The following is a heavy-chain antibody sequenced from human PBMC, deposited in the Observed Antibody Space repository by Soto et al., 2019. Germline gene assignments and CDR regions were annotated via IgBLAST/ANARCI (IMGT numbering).Heavy chain of an antibody. Sequence: SEALSLTCTVSVGSISSGDYYWSWIRQPPGKGLEWIGYIYYSGSTYYNPSLKSRVTISVDTSKNQFSLKLSSVTAADTAVYYCARDYYDILTGYPTGAFDIWGQGTMVT. CDR1: VGSISSGDYY. J-gene: IGHJ3*02. CDR2: IYYSGST. D-gene: IGHD3-9*01. CDR3: ARDYYDILTGYPTGAFDI. V-gene: IGHV4-30-4*02.